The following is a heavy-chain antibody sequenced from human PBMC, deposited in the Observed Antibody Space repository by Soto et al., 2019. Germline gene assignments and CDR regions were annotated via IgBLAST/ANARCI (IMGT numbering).Heavy chain of an antibody. Sequence: ASLKVSCKASGYTFTSYGISWVRQAPGQGLEWMGWISAYNGNTNYAQKLQGRVTMTTDTSTSTAYMELRSLRSDDTAVYYCARGARIMITFGGVIAYDYWGQGTLVTVSS. J-gene: IGHJ4*02. V-gene: IGHV1-18*01. D-gene: IGHD3-16*02. CDR1: GYTFTSYG. CDR3: ARGARIMITFGGVIAYDY. CDR2: ISAYNGNT.